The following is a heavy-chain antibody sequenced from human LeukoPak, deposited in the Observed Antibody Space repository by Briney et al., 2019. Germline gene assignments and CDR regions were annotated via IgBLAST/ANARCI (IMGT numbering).Heavy chain of an antibody. CDR1: GYSFTTYW. V-gene: IGHV5-51*01. Sequence: GESLKISCEGSGYSFTTYWIAWVRQMPGKGLEWMGIIYPGDSDTRYSPSFQGQVTISADKSISTAYLQWSSLKASDTAMYYCARKAGYYGSGGAFDIWGQGTMVTVSS. CDR2: IYPGDSDT. J-gene: IGHJ3*02. D-gene: IGHD3-10*01. CDR3: ARKAGYYGSGGAFDI.